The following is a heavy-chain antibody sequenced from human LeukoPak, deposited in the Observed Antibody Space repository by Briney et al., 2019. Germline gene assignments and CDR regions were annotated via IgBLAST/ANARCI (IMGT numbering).Heavy chain of an antibody. CDR1: GFTFSSYG. Sequence: GGSLRLSCAASGFTFSSYGMHWVRQAPGKGLEWVAVISYDGSNKYYADSVKGRFTISRDNSKNTLYLQMNSLRAEDTAVYYCAKPTFRGGSGSYYPYFDYWGQGTLVTVSS. CDR2: ISYDGSNK. D-gene: IGHD3-10*01. V-gene: IGHV3-30*18. CDR3: AKPTFRGGSGSYYPYFDY. J-gene: IGHJ4*02.